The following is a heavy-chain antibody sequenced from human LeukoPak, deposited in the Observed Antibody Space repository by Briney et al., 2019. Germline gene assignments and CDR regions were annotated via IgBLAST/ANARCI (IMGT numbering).Heavy chain of an antibody. D-gene: IGHD1-1*01. CDR2: ISSSSSYI. Sequence: GGSLRLCGAASRFTFSSYAMSWVRQAPGKGLEWVSSISSSSSYIYYADSVKGRFTISRDNAKNSLYLQMNSLRAEDTAVYYCARDTYHWNDEWGDAFDIWGQGTMVTDSS. J-gene: IGHJ3*02. CDR1: RFTFSSYA. CDR3: ARDTYHWNDEWGDAFDI. V-gene: IGHV3-21*01.